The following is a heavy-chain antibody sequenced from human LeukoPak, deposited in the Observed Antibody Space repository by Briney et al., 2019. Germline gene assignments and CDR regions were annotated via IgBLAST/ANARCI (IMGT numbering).Heavy chain of an antibody. V-gene: IGHV1-18*01. CDR2: ISAYNGNT. D-gene: IGHD6-13*01. CDR1: GYTFTSYG. J-gene: IGHJ4*02. Sequence: GASVKVSCKASGYTFTSYGISWVRQAPGQGLEWMGWISAYNGNTNYAQKLQGRVTMTTDTSTSTAYMELRSLRSDDTAVYYCARDLGHYLSSGIDYWGQGTLVTVSS. CDR3: ARDLGHYLSSGIDY.